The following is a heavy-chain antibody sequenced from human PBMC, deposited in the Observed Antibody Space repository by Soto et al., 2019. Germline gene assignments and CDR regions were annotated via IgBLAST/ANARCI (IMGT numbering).Heavy chain of an antibody. CDR3: ARWGYCSSTSCPGYYYYYMDV. CDR2: INHSGST. CDR1: GGSFSGYY. D-gene: IGHD2-2*01. V-gene: IGHV4-34*01. J-gene: IGHJ6*03. Sequence: SETLSLTCAVYGGSFSGYYWSWIRQPPGKGLEWIGEINHSGSTNYNPSLKSRVTISVDTSKNQFSLKLSAVTAADTAVYYCARWGYCSSTSCPGYYYYYMDVWGKGTTVTVSS.